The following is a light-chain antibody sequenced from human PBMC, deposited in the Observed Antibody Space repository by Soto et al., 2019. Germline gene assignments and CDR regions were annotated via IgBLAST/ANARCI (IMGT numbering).Light chain of an antibody. CDR3: QQYDSWPQT. Sequence: EIAMSQSPATLSVSPGERVTLSCRSRQSVSVDLAWYPQRPGQAPRLIIYGASTRATGIPVRFSGSGSGTEFGLTISSLQSQDFAFSYCQQYDSWPQTVSQGTKVDIK. CDR2: GAS. CDR1: QSVSVD. J-gene: IGKJ1*01. V-gene: IGKV3-15*01.